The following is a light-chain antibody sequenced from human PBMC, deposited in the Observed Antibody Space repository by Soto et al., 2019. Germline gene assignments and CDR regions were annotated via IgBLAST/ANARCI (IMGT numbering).Light chain of an antibody. CDR3: QQYNSYRT. V-gene: IGKV1-5*01. CDR1: QSISSW. Sequence: DIQMTQSPSTLSASVGDRVTITCRASQSISSWLAWYQQKPGKAPKLLIYDASSLESGVPSRFSGSGSGTEFTLTIRSPQPDDFATYYCQQYNSYRTFGQGTKVEIK. J-gene: IGKJ1*01. CDR2: DAS.